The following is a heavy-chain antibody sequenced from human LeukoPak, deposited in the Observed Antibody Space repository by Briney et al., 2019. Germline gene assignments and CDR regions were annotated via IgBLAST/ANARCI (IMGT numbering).Heavy chain of an antibody. D-gene: IGHD5-24*01. CDR2: ISGSGDST. V-gene: IGHV3-23*01. J-gene: IGHJ4*02. Sequence: GGSLRLSCAASGFTFSSYDMSWVRQAPGKGLEWVSGISGSGDSTSYADSVKGRFTIFRDNSKNTVYLQMNSLRAEDTAVYYCAKERGYNYFDYWGQGTLVTVSS. CDR1: GFTFSSYD. CDR3: AKERGYNYFDY.